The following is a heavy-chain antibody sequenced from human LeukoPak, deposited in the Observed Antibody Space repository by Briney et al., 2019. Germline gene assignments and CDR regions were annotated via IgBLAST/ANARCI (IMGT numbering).Heavy chain of an antibody. V-gene: IGHV1-69*13. CDR2: IIPIFGTA. Sequence: SVKVSCKASGGTFSSYAISWVRQAPGQGLEWMGGIIPIFGTANYAQKFQGRVTITADESTSTAYMELSSLRSEDTVVYYCARDREQLVLTGWFDPWGQGTLVTVSS. CDR1: GGTFSSYA. D-gene: IGHD6-6*01. J-gene: IGHJ5*02. CDR3: ARDREQLVLTGWFDP.